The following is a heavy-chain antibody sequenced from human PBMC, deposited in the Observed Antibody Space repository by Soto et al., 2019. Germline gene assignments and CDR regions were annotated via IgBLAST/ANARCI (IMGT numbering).Heavy chain of an antibody. V-gene: IGHV5-51*01. CDR1: GSTFTSHW. CDR3: VSVGRVGATSLSNAWFDP. D-gene: IGHD1-26*01. J-gene: IGHJ5*02. Sequence: PGESLKISCQCPGSTFTSHWIGWVRRMPGTGLEWMGIISPGDSDTRYSPSFQGQVIISADKSITTAYLQWSSLKASDTAMYYCVSVGRVGATSLSNAWFDPWGQGTLVTVSS. CDR2: ISPGDSDT.